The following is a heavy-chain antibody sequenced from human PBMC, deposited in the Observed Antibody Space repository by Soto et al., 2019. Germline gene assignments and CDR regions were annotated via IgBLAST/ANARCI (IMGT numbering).Heavy chain of an antibody. J-gene: IGHJ6*02. CDR3: ARATKDPLSHHNMDV. CDR2: SRNKAQSYTT. V-gene: IGHV3-72*01. CDR1: GFTFSDYY. Sequence: PGGSLRLSCAASGFTFSDYYMDWVRQAPGKGLEWVGRSRNKAQSYTTEYAASVKDRFTVSRDDSKNSLYLQMNSLKTEDTAMYYCARATKDPLSHHNMDVWGQGTTVTVSS.